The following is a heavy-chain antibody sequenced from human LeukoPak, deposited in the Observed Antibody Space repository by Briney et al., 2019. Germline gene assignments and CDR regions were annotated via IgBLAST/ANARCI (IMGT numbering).Heavy chain of an antibody. Sequence: GGSLRLSCADSGFNFSNYYMSWVRQAPGKGLEWVANIEQDGSEKYYVDSVKGRFTISRDNVKNSLYLQMNSLRAEDTAVYYCAKWKYSNSGIDDYWGQGTLVTVSS. CDR1: GFNFSNYY. CDR2: IEQDGSEK. D-gene: IGHD6-6*01. V-gene: IGHV3-7*03. CDR3: AKWKYSNSGIDDY. J-gene: IGHJ4*02.